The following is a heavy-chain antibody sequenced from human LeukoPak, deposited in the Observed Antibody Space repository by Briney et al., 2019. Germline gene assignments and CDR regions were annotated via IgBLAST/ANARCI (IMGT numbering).Heavy chain of an antibody. CDR3: AGGPGVGATFFDY. J-gene: IGHJ4*02. Sequence: PSETLSLTCTVSGGSISSRSYYWAWIRQPPGKGLEWIGSVYYSGSTYYNPSLKSRVTISVDTSKNQFSLKLSSVTAADTAVYYCAGGPGVGATFFDYWGQGTLVTVSS. V-gene: IGHV4-39*01. CDR1: GGSISSRSYY. CDR2: VYYSGST. D-gene: IGHD1-26*01.